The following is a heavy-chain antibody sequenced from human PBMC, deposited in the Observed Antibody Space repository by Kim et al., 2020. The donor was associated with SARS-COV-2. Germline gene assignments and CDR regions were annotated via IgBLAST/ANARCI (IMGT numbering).Heavy chain of an antibody. V-gene: IGHV1-46*01. CDR3: ARVGSSSDFYYGMDV. J-gene: IGHJ6*02. D-gene: IGHD6-6*01. Sequence: AQKFQGRVTMTKDTSTSTVYLEVNSLRSDDTAVYYCARVGSSSDFYYGMDVWGQGTTVTVSS.